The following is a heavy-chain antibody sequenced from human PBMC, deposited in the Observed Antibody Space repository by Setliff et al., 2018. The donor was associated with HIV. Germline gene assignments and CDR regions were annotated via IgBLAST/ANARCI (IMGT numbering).Heavy chain of an antibody. Sequence: ASVKVSCKASGYNFNTYGVRWVRQAPGQGLEWMGILNPSGASTAYAQKFQGRVTMSRDTSTSTVYMELSRLRSDDTAVYYCERGGYHGFGSYGDYWGQGTLVTVSS. CDR3: ERGGYHGFGSYGDY. J-gene: IGHJ4*02. CDR2: LNPSGAST. V-gene: IGHV1-46*02. CDR1: GYNFNTYG. D-gene: IGHD3-10*01.